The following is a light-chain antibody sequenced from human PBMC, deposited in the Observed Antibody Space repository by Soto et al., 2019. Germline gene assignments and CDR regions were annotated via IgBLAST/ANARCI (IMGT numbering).Light chain of an antibody. Sequence: EIVLTQSPATLSLSPGERATLSCRASQSVSSYLAWYQQKPGQPPRLVIYDTSNRATGIPARFSGSGSGTDFTLTISSLEPEDFAVYYCQQRSSWPRTFGQGTKVDI. CDR1: QSVSSY. CDR3: QQRSSWPRT. J-gene: IGKJ1*01. V-gene: IGKV3-11*01. CDR2: DTS.